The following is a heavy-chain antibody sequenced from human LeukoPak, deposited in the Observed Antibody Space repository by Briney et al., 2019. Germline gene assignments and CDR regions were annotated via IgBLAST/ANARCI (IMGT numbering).Heavy chain of an antibody. CDR3: ARQGYHDYVWGSYEIDI. J-gene: IGHJ3*02. Sequence: GGSLRLSCAASGFTFSSYAMNWVRQAPGKGLEWVSSISSTSSYIYYADSVKGRFTISRDNAKNSLYLQMNSLRAEDTAVYYCARQGYHDYVWGSYEIDIWGQGTMVTVSS. CDR2: ISSTSSYI. D-gene: IGHD3-16*01. CDR1: GFTFSSYA. V-gene: IGHV3-21*01.